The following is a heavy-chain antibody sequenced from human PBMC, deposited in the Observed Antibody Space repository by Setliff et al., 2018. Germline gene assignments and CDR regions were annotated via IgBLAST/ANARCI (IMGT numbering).Heavy chain of an antibody. J-gene: IGHJ4*02. D-gene: IGHD3-10*01. CDR3: ARGGGYGSGGSFHNAPFDY. Sequence: PSETLSLTCTVSGYSISSGYYWGWIRQPPGKGLEWIGNMYHSGSTNYNPSLKSRVTISVDTSKNQFSLKLSSVTAADTALYYCARGGGYGSGGSFHNAPFDYWGQGMLVTVSS. CDR1: GYSISSGYY. V-gene: IGHV4-38-2*02. CDR2: MYHSGST.